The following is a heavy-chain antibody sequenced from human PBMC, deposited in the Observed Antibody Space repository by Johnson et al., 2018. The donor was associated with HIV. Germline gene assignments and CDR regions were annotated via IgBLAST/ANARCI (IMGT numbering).Heavy chain of an antibody. V-gene: IGHV3-33*08. J-gene: IGHJ3*02. CDR3: ARPRRLFEGHDAFDI. Sequence: QVQLVESGGGVVQPGRSLRLSCAASGFTFSSYAMHWVRQAPGKGLEWVAVIWYDGSNKYYADSVKGRFTISRDNSKNTLYLQMNSLRAEDTAVYYCARPRRLFEGHDAFDIWGQGTMVTVSS. CDR2: IWYDGSNK. D-gene: IGHD2-21*01. CDR1: GFTFSSYA.